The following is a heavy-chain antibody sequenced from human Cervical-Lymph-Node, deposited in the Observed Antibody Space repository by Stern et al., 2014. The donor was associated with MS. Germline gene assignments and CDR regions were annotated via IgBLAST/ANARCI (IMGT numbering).Heavy chain of an antibody. CDR3: ATTRWDLFTWNWFDP. D-gene: IGHD1-26*01. V-gene: IGHV4-61*02. J-gene: IGHJ5*02. Sequence: VQLVESGPGLVKPSQTLSLTCTVSGGSISSSGYYWSWIRQPADKGLEWIGRIHDSGSTYYNPSLKSRVTKSMDTAKKQFSPKLTSVTAADTAVYYCATTRWDLFTWNWFDPWGQGTLVTVSS. CDR2: IHDSGST. CDR1: GGSISSSGYY.